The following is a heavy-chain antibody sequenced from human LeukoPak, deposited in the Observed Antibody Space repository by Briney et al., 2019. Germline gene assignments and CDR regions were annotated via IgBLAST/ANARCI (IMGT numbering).Heavy chain of an antibody. J-gene: IGHJ5*02. CDR3: ARDSYYDSSLRWFDP. CDR2: ISGSGGST. CDR1: GFTFSSYA. D-gene: IGHD3-22*01. V-gene: IGHV3-23*01. Sequence: GGSLRLSCAASGFTFSSYAMSWVRQAPGKGLEWVSAISGSGGSTYNADSVKGRFTISRDNSKNTLYLQMNSLRAEDTAVYYCARDSYYDSSLRWFDPWGQGTLVTVSS.